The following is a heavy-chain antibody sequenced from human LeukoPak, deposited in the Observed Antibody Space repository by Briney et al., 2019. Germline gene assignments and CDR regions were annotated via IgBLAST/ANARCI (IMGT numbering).Heavy chain of an antibody. V-gene: IGHV4-4*07. J-gene: IGHJ6*02. CDR3: ASFWSGPYYYYGMDV. CDR2: IYTSGST. Sequence: PSETLSPTCTVSGGSISSYYWSWIRQPAGKGLEWIGRIYTSGSTNYNPSLKSRVTMSVDTSKNQFSLKLSSVTAADTAVYCCASFWSGPYYYYGMDVWGQGTTVTVSS. CDR1: GGSISSYY. D-gene: IGHD3-3*01.